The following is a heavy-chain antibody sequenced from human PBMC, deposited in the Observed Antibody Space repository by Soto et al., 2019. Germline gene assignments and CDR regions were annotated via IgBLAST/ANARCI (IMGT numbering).Heavy chain of an antibody. CDR1: GYTFTSYG. Sequence: QVQLVQSGAEVKKPGASVKVSCKASGYTFTSYGISWVRQAPGQGLEWMGWISAYNGNTNYAQKLQGRVTMTTDTSPSTAYMELRSLRSDDTAVYYCARDRRRAEPRKGGGYAGSWFDPWGQGTLVTVSS. V-gene: IGHV1-18*01. D-gene: IGHD5-12*01. CDR2: ISAYNGNT. J-gene: IGHJ5*02. CDR3: ARDRRRAEPRKGGGYAGSWFDP.